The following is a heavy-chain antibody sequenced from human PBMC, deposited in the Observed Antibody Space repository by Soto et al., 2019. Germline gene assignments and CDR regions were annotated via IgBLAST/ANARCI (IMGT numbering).Heavy chain of an antibody. D-gene: IGHD3-22*01. CDR1: GGSISSYY. CDR2: IYNSGST. V-gene: IGHV4-59*01. J-gene: IGHJ4*02. Sequence: SETLSLTCTVSGGSISSYYWNWIRQPPGKGLEWIGYIYNSGSTNYNPSLESRVTISIDTSRNQFSLKLSSVTAADTAVYYCARAGYYDSSGYLDYWGQGTLVTVSS. CDR3: ARAGYYDSSGYLDY.